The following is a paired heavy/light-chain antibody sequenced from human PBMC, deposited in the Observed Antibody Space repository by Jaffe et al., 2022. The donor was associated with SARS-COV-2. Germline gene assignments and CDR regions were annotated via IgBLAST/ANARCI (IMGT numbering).Heavy chain of an antibody. Sequence: QVQLVQSGAEVKKPGASVKVSCKASGYTFTSYGISWVRQAPGQGLEWMGWISAYNGNTNYAQKLQGRVTMTTDTSTSTAYMELRSLRSDDTAVYYCARHGGARKSNIVVVVANYGMDVWGQGTTVTVSS. CDR1: GYTFTSYG. D-gene: IGHD2-15*01. CDR2: ISAYNGNT. J-gene: IGHJ6*02. V-gene: IGHV1-18*01. CDR3: ARHGGARKSNIVVVVANYGMDV.
Light chain of an antibody. CDR3: QSYDSSLSFL. CDR2: GNS. V-gene: IGLV1-40*01. Sequence: QSVLTQPPSVSGAPGQRVTISCTGSSSNIGAGYDVHWYQQLPGTAPKLLIYGNSNRPSGVPDRFSGSKSGTSASLAITGLQAEDEADYYCQSYDSSLSFLFGGGTKLTVL. CDR1: SSNIGAGYD. J-gene: IGLJ2*01.